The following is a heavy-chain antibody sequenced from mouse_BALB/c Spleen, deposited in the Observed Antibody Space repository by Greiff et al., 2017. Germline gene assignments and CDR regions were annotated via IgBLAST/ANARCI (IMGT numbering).Heavy chain of an antibody. V-gene: IGHV14-4*02. CDR1: GFNIKDYY. CDR2: IDPENGDT. CDR3: NGYYAMDY. J-gene: IGHJ4*01. Sequence: VQLQQSGAELVRPGALVKLSCKASGFNIKDYYMHWVKQRPEQGLEWIGWIDPENGDTEYAPKFQGKATMTADTSSNTAYLQLSSLTSEDTAVYYCNGYYAMDYWGQGTSVTVSS.